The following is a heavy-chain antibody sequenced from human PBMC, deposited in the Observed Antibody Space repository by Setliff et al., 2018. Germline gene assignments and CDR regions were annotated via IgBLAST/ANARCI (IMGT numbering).Heavy chain of an antibody. CDR1: GYTFTSYA. V-gene: IGHV1-3*01. CDR3: ARYDSYGDKYYFDY. J-gene: IGHJ4*02. Sequence: ASVKVSCKASGYTFTSYAMHWVRQAPGQRLEWMGWINAGNGNTKYSQKFQGRVTITRDTSESTAYMELSSLRSEDTAVYYCARYDSYGDKYYFDYWGQGTLVTVSS. D-gene: IGHD4-17*01. CDR2: INAGNGNT.